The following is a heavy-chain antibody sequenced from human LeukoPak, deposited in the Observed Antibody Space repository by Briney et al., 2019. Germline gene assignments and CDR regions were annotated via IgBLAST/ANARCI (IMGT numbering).Heavy chain of an antibody. CDR3: ARDKLGLGELSLYDQ. V-gene: IGHV1-2*02. D-gene: IGHD3-16*02. CDR2: MNPNSGGT. CDR1: GYTLTGYY. J-gene: IGHJ5*02. Sequence: GGSVKVSCKASGYTLTGYYMHWVRQAPGQGLEWMGWMNPNSGGTKYAQKFQGRVTMTRDTSISTAYMELSRLRSDDTAMYYCARDKLGLGELSLYDQWGQGTLVTVFS.